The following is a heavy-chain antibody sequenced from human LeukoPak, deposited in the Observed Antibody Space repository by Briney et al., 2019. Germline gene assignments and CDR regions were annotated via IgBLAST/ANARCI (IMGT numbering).Heavy chain of an antibody. Sequence: PGGSLRLSCAASGFTFSSYAMHWVRQAPGKGLEWVAVISYDGSNKYYADSVKGRFTTSRDSSKNTLYLQMNSLRAEDTAVYYCARDQRSYDYVMYYFDYWGQGTLVTVSS. V-gene: IGHV3-30*04. CDR1: GFTFSSYA. D-gene: IGHD3-16*01. J-gene: IGHJ4*02. CDR2: ISYDGSNK. CDR3: ARDQRSYDYVMYYFDY.